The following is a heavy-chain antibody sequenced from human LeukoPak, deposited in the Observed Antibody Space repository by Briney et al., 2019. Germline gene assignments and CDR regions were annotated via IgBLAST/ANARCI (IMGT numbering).Heavy chain of an antibody. Sequence: SETLSLTCAVYGGSFSGYYWSWIRQSPGKGLEWIGEINHSGSTKYNPSLKSRVSISVDTSKNQFSLKLRFVTAADTAVYYCARDVLLWFGESYYFDYWGQGTLVTVSS. CDR2: INHSGST. CDR1: GGSFSGYY. CDR3: ARDVLLWFGESYYFDY. J-gene: IGHJ4*02. V-gene: IGHV4-34*01. D-gene: IGHD3-10*01.